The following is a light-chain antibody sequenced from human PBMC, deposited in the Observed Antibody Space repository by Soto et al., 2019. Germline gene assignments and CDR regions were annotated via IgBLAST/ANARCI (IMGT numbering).Light chain of an antibody. V-gene: IGKV1-39*01. Sequence: DIQMTQSPSSLSASVGDGFTSTFLASQSLGTYLNWYQHKPGKAPKIIIYAASFLQPGVPSGFSGSGSGTEFTLTISSLQPEDFATYYCQQSYSTPWTFGQGTKVDI. CDR3: QQSYSTPWT. CDR1: QSLGTY. J-gene: IGKJ1*01. CDR2: AAS.